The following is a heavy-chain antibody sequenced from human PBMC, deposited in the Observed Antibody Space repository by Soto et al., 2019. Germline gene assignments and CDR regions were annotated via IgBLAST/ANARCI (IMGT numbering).Heavy chain of an antibody. V-gene: IGHV3-23*01. Sequence: EVQLLGSGGGLVQPGGSLRLSCAASGFIFDTFDMSWVRQAPGKGLEWVSAIIGHNGRTYYADSVTGPFTISKDTSNKTLYLQMNSLRVEDTAIYYCTKAAWMDDFCAQGLLVTVSS. CDR2: IIGHNGRT. CDR3: TKAAWMDDF. J-gene: IGHJ4*02. D-gene: IGHD5-12*01. CDR1: GFIFDTFD.